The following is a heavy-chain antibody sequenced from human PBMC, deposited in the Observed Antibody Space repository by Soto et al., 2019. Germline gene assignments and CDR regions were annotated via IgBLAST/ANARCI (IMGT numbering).Heavy chain of an antibody. J-gene: IGHJ3*02. CDR2: IIPIFGTA. Sequence: AASVKVSCKASGGTFSSYAISWVRQAPGQGLEWMGGIIPIFGTANYAQKFQGRVTITADESTSTAYMELSSLRSEDTAVYYCARDFTPGAFDIWGQGTMVTVSS. D-gene: IGHD3-16*01. CDR3: ARDFTPGAFDI. V-gene: IGHV1-69*13. CDR1: GGTFSSYA.